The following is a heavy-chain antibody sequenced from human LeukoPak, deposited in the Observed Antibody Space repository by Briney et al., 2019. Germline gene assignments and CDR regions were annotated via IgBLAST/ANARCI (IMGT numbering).Heavy chain of an antibody. J-gene: IGHJ4*02. V-gene: IGHV3-21*01. CDR3: AKAQSRDYYDSSGYPPY. Sequence: GGSLRLSCAASGFTFSSYTMTWVRQAPGKGLEWVSSISSSSSYISYADSVKGRFTISRDNSENTLYLQMNSLRAEDTAVYYCAKAQSRDYYDSSGYPPYWGQGTLVTVSS. CDR1: GFTFSSYT. D-gene: IGHD3-22*01. CDR2: ISSSSSYI.